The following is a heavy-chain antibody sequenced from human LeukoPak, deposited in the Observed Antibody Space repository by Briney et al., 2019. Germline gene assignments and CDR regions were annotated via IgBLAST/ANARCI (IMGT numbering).Heavy chain of an antibody. J-gene: IGHJ4*02. CDR1: GFTFSSYG. Sequence: GGSLRLSCAASGFTFSSYGMHWVRQAPGKGLEGVAFIRYDGSNKYYADSVKGRFTISRDNSKNTLYLQMNSLRAEDTAVYYCAKDWRDYFDYWGQGTLVTVSS. CDR3: AKDWRDYFDY. V-gene: IGHV3-30*02. CDR2: IRYDGSNK.